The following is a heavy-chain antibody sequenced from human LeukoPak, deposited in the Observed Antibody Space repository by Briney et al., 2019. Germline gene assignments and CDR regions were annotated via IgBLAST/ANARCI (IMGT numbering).Heavy chain of an antibody. D-gene: IGHD3-22*01. Sequence: PSETLSLTCTVSGGSISSSSYYWGWIRQPPGKGLEWIGSIYYSGSTYYNPSLKSRVTISVDTSKNQFSLKLSSVTAADTAVYYCASYDSSGYRIDYWGQGTLVTVSS. J-gene: IGHJ4*02. V-gene: IGHV4-39*07. CDR2: IYYSGST. CDR3: ASYDSSGYRIDY. CDR1: GGSISSSSYY.